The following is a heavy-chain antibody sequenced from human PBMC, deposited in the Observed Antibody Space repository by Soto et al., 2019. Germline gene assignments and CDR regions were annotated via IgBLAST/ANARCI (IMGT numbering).Heavy chain of an antibody. J-gene: IGHJ3*02. CDR2: ISSSSSTI. Sequence: PGGSLRLSCAASGFTFSSYSMNWVRQAPGKGLEWVSYISSSSSTIYYADSVKGRFTISRENAKNSLYLQMNSLRAEDTAVYYCAREGYCSSTSCYQLEPSQIHAFDIWGQGTMVTVSS. CDR1: GFTFSSYS. V-gene: IGHV3-48*01. CDR3: AREGYCSSTSCYQLEPSQIHAFDI. D-gene: IGHD2-2*01.